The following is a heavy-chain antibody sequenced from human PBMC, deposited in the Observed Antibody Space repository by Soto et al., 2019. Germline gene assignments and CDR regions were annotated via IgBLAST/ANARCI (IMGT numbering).Heavy chain of an antibody. D-gene: IGHD1-26*01. V-gene: IGHV4-34*02. CDR2: VNHAGGT. CDR3: ARRGRYGGRSYTG. CDR1: GGSFNDFY. J-gene: IGHJ4*02. Sequence: QMHIQQWGAGLLKPSETLSLTCAVSGGSFNDFYWNWVRQPPGEGLEWIGEVNHAGGTDYNPSLKSRVTISEDRSKNQLSLRLKSMTAADTATYYCARRGRYGGRSYTGWGQGTLVTVS.